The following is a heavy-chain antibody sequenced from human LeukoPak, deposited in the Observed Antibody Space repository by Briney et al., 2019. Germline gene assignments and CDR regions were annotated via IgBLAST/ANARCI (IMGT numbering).Heavy chain of an antibody. Sequence: PGGSLRLSCAASGYTFSRYWMLWVRQAPGKGLVWVSRINEDGSSTSYAESVRGRFTISRDNAKNTLYLQMNSLRAEDAAVYYCTTDTFGARDSWGQGTLVTVSS. D-gene: IGHD3-10*01. CDR1: GYTFSRYW. CDR2: INEDGSST. V-gene: IGHV3-74*01. CDR3: TTDTFGARDS. J-gene: IGHJ4*02.